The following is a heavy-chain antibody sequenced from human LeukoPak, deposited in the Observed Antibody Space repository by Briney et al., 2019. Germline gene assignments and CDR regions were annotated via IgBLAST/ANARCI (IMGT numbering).Heavy chain of an antibody. CDR1: GGTFSSYA. J-gene: IGHJ6*03. D-gene: IGHD3-10*01. CDR3: ARMGRVLHGVYYYYYYMDV. CDR2: IIPIFGTA. V-gene: IGHV1-69*13. Sequence: SVKVSCKASGGTFSSYAISWVRQAPGQGLEWMGGIIPIFGTANYAQKFQGRVTITADESTSTAYMKLSSLRSEDTAVYYCARMGRVLHGVYYYYYYMDVWGKGTTVTVSS.